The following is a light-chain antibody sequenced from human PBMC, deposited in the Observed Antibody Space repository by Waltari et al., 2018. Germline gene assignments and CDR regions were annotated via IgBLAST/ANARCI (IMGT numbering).Light chain of an antibody. J-gene: IGKJ1*01. Sequence: DIVLTPSPGTLSWSLGEIAYVSCRASQGVRRALAWYQQKPGQAPRLLVSGASTRSSGIPDRFSGSVSGTDFSLTISRLEPDDFAVYYCQHYLRLPVTFGQGTTVEI. CDR3: QHYLRLPVT. CDR2: GAS. CDR1: QGVRRA. V-gene: IGKV3-20*01.